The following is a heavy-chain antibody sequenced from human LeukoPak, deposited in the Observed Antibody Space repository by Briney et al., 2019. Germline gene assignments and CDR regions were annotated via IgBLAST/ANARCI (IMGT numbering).Heavy chain of an antibody. V-gene: IGHV1-46*01. J-gene: IGHJ3*02. Sequence: ASVTVSCKASGYTFTNYYIHWVRQAPGQGLECMGITNPSGGSTIYAQKFQGRVTITADKSTGTVYMELRSLTSEDTAVYYCARGELLWFGELYRIDAFDIWGQGTMVIVSS. CDR2: TNPSGGST. CDR3: ARGELLWFGELYRIDAFDI. D-gene: IGHD3-10*01. CDR1: GYTFTNYY.